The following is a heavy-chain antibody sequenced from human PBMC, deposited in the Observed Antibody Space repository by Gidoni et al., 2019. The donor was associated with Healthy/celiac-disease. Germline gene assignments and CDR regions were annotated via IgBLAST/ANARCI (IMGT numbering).Heavy chain of an antibody. D-gene: IGHD3-22*01. CDR3: ARGMITMIGFRGADLDY. V-gene: IGHV4-34*01. J-gene: IGHJ4*02. CDR1: GGSFSGYY. Sequence: QVQLQQWGSGLLQPSETLSLTCAVYGGSFSGYYWSWIRPPPGKGLEWIGEIKHSGSTNYNPSLKSRVTIAVDTSKNQFSLKLSSVTAADTAVYYCARGMITMIGFRGADLDYWGQGTLVTVSS. CDR2: IKHSGST.